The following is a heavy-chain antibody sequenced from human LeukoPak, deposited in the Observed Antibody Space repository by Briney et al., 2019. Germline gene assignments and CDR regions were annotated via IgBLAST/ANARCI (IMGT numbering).Heavy chain of an antibody. D-gene: IGHD3-22*01. CDR1: GFTVSSNY. Sequence: PGGSPRLSCTASGFTVSSNYMTWVRQAPGKGLEWVSVVYSSGSTYYADSVKGRFTISRDNSKNTLYLQMNSLRAEDTAVYYCARRGVVITTWYFDLWGRGTLVTVSS. J-gene: IGHJ2*01. CDR2: VYSSGST. V-gene: IGHV3-53*01. CDR3: ARRGVVITTWYFDL.